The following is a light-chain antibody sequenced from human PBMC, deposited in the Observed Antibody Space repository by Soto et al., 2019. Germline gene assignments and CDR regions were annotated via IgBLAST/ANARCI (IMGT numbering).Light chain of an antibody. J-gene: IGKJ1*01. CDR3: QQDNSYPRT. CDR1: QSISSW. Sequence: DIQITQSPSTLSASVGDRVTITCRASQSISSWLAWYQQRRGKAPKLLIYDASSVESGVPSWCSGSGSGKEFTLTISRLQDDDFVTYYCQQDNSYPRTFGQGTKVDIK. CDR2: DAS. V-gene: IGKV1-5*01.